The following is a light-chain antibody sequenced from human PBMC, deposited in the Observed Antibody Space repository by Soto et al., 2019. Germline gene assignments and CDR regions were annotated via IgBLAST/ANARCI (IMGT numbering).Light chain of an antibody. J-gene: IGKJ1*01. Sequence: EIVLTQSPGTLSLSPGERATLSCRASQTVSSSYLAWYQQKPGQAPRLLIYGASSRATGIPDRFSGSGSGTDFNLTISRLEPEDFAVYYCQQSGSSPTWTFGQGTTVEIK. V-gene: IGKV3-20*01. CDR2: GAS. CDR3: QQSGSSPTWT. CDR1: QTVSSSY.